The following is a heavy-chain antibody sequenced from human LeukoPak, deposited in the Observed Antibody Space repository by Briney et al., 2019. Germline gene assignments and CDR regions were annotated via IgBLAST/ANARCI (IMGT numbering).Heavy chain of an antibody. CDR2: IYHSGST. CDR3: ATENSSSWYEAGNWFDP. CDR1: GYSISSGYY. J-gene: IGHJ5*02. Sequence: PSETLSLTCTVSGYSISSGYYWGWIRQPPGKGLEWIGSIYHSGSTYYNPSLKSRVTISVDTSKNQFSLKLSSVTAADTAVYYCATENSSSWYEAGNWFDPWGQGTLVTVSS. D-gene: IGHD6-13*01. V-gene: IGHV4-38-2*02.